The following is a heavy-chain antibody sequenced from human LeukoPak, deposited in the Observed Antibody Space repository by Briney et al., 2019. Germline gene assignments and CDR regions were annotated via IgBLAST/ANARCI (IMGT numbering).Heavy chain of an antibody. Sequence: GGSLRLSCAASGFTFSSYGMHWVRQAPGKGLEWVAVISYDGSNKYYADSVKGRFTISRDNSKNTLYLQMNSLRAEDTAVYYCARAGGFGAAAGLYYFDYWGQGTLVTVSS. CDR1: GFTFSSYG. D-gene: IGHD6-13*01. CDR3: ARAGGFGAAAGLYYFDY. J-gene: IGHJ4*02. V-gene: IGHV3-30*03. CDR2: ISYDGSNK.